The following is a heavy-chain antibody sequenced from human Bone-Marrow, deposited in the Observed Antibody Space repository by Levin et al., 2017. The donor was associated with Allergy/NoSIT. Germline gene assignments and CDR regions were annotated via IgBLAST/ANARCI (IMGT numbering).Heavy chain of an antibody. CDR1: GFTLSSYA. V-gene: IGHV3-30*04. CDR2: ISFDGNSK. CDR3: ARAPPGGVVAPHALRYFEH. J-gene: IGHJ1*01. Sequence: PGESLKISCAVSGFTLSSYAMHWVRQAPGKGLEWVAVISFDGNSKHYVDSVKGRFTSLRDISINTLFLQMNSLRPEDTAVYYCARAPPGGVVAPHALRYFEHWGQGTLVTVSS. D-gene: IGHD2-15*01.